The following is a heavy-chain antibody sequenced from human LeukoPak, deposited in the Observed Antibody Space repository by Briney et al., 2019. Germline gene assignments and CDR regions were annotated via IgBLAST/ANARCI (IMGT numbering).Heavy chain of an antibody. Sequence: ASVTVSFTPSVYKFNVYDILWVRQAPGHGLDYVGWISTYTGRANYAQKFQGRVSMITDTSTSTAYLELTNLTSSDTGLYYCARADGTNSGTNAFDVWGLGTMVTVAS. J-gene: IGHJ3*01. CDR3: ARADGTNSGTNAFDV. CDR1: VYKFNVYD. V-gene: IGHV1-18*01. D-gene: IGHD4-23*01. CDR2: ISTYTGRA.